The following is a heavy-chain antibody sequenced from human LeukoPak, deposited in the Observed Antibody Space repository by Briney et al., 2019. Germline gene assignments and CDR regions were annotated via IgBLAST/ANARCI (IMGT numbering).Heavy chain of an antibody. CDR2: IASKTDGGTT. Sequence: PGGSLRLSCAASGFIFSKVWMNWVRQAPGKGLEWVGRIASKTDGGTTDYAAPVKGRFTISRDDSKNTLFLQMNSLKTEDTAVYYCTTGIRGDCGQGTLVTVSS. V-gene: IGHV3-15*07. J-gene: IGHJ4*02. CDR3: TTGIRGD. CDR1: GFIFSKVW.